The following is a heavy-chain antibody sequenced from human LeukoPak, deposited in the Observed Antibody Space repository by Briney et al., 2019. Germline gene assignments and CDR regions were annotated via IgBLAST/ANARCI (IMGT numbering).Heavy chain of an antibody. CDR1: GYSFTNYD. V-gene: IGHV1-18*01. D-gene: IGHD4-17*01. CDR2: ISAHNGNT. Sequence: GASVKVSCKASGYSFTNYDINWVRQAPGQGLEWMGWISAHNGNTNYAQKLQGRVTMTTDTSTSTAYMEMRGLRSDDTAVYYCARLAYGANYIDYWGQGTLVTVSS. J-gene: IGHJ4*02. CDR3: ARLAYGANYIDY.